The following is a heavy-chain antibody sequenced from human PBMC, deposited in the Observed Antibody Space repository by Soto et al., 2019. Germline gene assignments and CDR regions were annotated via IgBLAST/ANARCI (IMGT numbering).Heavy chain of an antibody. J-gene: IGHJ4*02. CDR1: GGAISSGDYY. D-gene: IGHD1-1*01. CDR2: IYYSGSI. Sequence: PSETLSLTCTVSGGAISSGDYYWIWIRQPPGKGLEWIGYIYYSGSIYSNPSLKSRVTILVDTSKSQFSLRLSSVTAADTAVYYCARAPDVYNYFDYWGQGTLVTVSS. CDR3: ARAPDVYNYFDY. V-gene: IGHV4-30-4*01.